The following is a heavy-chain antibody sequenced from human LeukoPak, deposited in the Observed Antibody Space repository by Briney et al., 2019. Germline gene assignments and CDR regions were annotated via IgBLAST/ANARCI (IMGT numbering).Heavy chain of an antibody. CDR3: ARWVTADRGKKDAFDI. Sequence: GESLKISCETAAYNFAIYWICWVRQMPGKGLEWMGLIFSGDSDTRYSPSFQGQVTFSADKSITTAYLQWSSLKASETAMYYCARWVTADRGKKDAFDIWGQGTMVTVSS. CDR1: AYNFAIYW. V-gene: IGHV5-51*01. D-gene: IGHD2-21*02. J-gene: IGHJ3*02. CDR2: IFSGDSDT.